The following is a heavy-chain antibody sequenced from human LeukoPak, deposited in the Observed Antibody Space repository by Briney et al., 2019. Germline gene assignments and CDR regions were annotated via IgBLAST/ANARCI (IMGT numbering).Heavy chain of an antibody. CDR3: AKERGTYSYFDY. D-gene: IGHD4-11*01. J-gene: IGHJ4*02. CDR1: GFTFSSYG. Sequence: GGSLRLSCAASGFTFSSYGMHWVRQAPGKGLEWVAFVRYDGSNEKYADSVKGRFSISGDNSKNTLYLQMNSLRPEDTAVYHCAKERGTYSYFDYWGQGTLVTVSS. CDR2: VRYDGSNE. V-gene: IGHV3-30*02.